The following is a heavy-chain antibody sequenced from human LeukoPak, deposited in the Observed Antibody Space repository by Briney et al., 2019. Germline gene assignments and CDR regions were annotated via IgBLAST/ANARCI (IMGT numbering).Heavy chain of an antibody. D-gene: IGHD3-3*01. V-gene: IGHV3-7*01. CDR3: ARDFAGYYDFWSGYPKLGYFDY. J-gene: IGHJ4*02. CDR1: GFTFSSYW. Sequence: GGSLRLFCAASGFTFSSYWMSWVRQAPGKGLEWVANIKQDGSEKYYVDSVKGRFTISRDNAKNSLYLQMNSLRAEDTAVYYCARDFAGYYDFWSGYPKLGYFDYWGQGTLVTVSS. CDR2: IKQDGSEK.